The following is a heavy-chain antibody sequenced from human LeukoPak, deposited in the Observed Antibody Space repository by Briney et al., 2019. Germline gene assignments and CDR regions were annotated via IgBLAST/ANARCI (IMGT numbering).Heavy chain of an antibody. Sequence: GGSLRLSCTVSGFTFSSYAMSWVRQAPGKGLEWVSAISGSGASTYYADSVKGRFTISRDNSKNTLYLQMNSLRAEDTAVYYCAKDGSDYYDSSPTAGWYFDYWGQGTLVTVSS. CDR2: ISGSGAST. CDR1: GFTFSSYA. CDR3: AKDGSDYYDSSPTAGWYFDY. J-gene: IGHJ4*02. D-gene: IGHD3-22*01. V-gene: IGHV3-23*01.